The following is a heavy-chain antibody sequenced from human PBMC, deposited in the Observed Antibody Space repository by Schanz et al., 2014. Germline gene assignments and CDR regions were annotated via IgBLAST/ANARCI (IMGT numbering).Heavy chain of an antibody. J-gene: IGHJ4*02. Sequence: QVQLVESGGGVVQPGRSRRLSCEASGFTFSSYGMHWVRQAPGKGLEWVAVISYDGNNEDYADSVKGRFSISRDNSNNTLYLQMKSLRAEDTAVYYCAKYGGGYSYGFVEYWGQGILVTVSS. CDR3: AKYGGGYSYGFVEY. V-gene: IGHV3-30*18. CDR2: ISYDGNNE. D-gene: IGHD5-18*01. CDR1: GFTFSSYG.